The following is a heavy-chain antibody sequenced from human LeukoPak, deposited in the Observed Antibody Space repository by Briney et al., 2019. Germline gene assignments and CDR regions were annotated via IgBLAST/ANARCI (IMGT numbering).Heavy chain of an antibody. D-gene: IGHD2-21*02. CDR2: IYSDGST. V-gene: IGHV3-66*01. CDR1: GITVRSAY. CDR3: ARGGGAYCGGDCYRNFDH. J-gene: IGHJ4*02. Sequence: GGSPRLSCATSGITVRSAYLSWVRQAPGKGLEWVSVIYSDGSTYYADSVKGRFTISRDNPRNTLFLQMNTLRADDTAVYYCARGGGAYCGGDCYRNFDHWGQGTLVTVS.